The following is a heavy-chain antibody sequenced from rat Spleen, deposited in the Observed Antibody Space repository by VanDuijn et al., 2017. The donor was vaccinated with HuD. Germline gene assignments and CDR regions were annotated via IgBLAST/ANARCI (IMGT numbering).Heavy chain of an antibody. CDR1: GFTFSNYS. CDR3: ATNDYSSSIGDY. Sequence: EVQLVESGGGLVQPGRSLKLSCAASGFTFSNYSMHWIRQAPTKGLEWVASISPSGGSTYYRDSVKGRFTISRDNAKSTLYLQMDSLRSEDTATYYCATNDYSSSIGDYWGQGVMVTVAS. CDR2: ISPSGGST. J-gene: IGHJ2*01. D-gene: IGHD1-2*01. V-gene: IGHV5-19*01.